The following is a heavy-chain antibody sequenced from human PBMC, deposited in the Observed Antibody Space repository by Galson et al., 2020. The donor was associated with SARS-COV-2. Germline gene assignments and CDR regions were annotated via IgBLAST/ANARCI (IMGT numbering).Heavy chain of an antibody. J-gene: IGHJ6*02. Sequence: ETSETLSLTCSVSDDPMSSYYWSWIRQPPGKGLEWIGYIYYSGSANYNPSLRSRVTISVDLSKNQFSLKVTSVTAADTAVYYCARDPAPLYGDDYYYGMDVLGRGTTVTVS. CDR1: DDPMSSYY. CDR3: ARDPAPLYGDDYYYGMDV. V-gene: IGHV4-59*01. D-gene: IGHD4-17*01. CDR2: IYYSGSA.